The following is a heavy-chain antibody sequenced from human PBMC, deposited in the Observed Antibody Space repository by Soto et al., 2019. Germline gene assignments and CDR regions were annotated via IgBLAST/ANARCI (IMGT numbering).Heavy chain of an antibody. Sequence: QLQLQESGAGLVKPSPTLSLTCAVSGGSIRSGGYSWSCIRQPPGKGLEWIVYIYHSGSTYYYPSLKSRVTRSVDRSKSQFSPKVSSVTAEDTAVYYCARVPDRGGQGTLVTVS. V-gene: IGHV4-30-2*01. CDR2: IYHSGST. J-gene: IGHJ5*02. D-gene: IGHD2-2*01. CDR3: ARVPDR. CDR1: GGSIRSGGYS.